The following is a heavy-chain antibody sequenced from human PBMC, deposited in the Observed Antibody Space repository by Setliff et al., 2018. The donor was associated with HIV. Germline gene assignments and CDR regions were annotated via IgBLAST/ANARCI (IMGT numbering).Heavy chain of an antibody. CDR2: ISSGSSYI. Sequence: GGSLRLSCAASGFTFSSYAMSWVRQAPGKGLEWVSSISSGSSYIYYADSVKGRFTISRDNARYSLYLQMNSLRAEDTAVYYCAREGIAAAGSYSYGFGQIDYWGQGTLVTVSS. CDR3: AREGIAAAGSYSYGFGQIDY. CDR1: GFTFSSYA. D-gene: IGHD6-13*01. J-gene: IGHJ4*02. V-gene: IGHV3-21*01.